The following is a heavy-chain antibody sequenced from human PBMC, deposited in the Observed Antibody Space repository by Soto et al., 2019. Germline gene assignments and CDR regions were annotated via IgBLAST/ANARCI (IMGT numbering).Heavy chain of an antibody. Sequence: GGSLRLSCAASGFTVSNNYMSWVRQAPGKGLEWVSVTYSGGSTYYADSVKGRFTISRDNSKNTLYLQMNSLRAEDTAVYYCARDLGQYGSALYGMDVWGQGTRVTVSS. V-gene: IGHV3-53*01. CDR3: ARDLGQYGSALYGMDV. CDR1: GFTVSNNY. J-gene: IGHJ6*02. CDR2: TYSGGST. D-gene: IGHD3-10*01.